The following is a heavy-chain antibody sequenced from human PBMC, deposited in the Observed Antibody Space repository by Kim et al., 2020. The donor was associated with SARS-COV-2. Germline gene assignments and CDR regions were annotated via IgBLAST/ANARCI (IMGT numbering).Heavy chain of an antibody. Sequence: GGSLRLSCAASGFTFDDYGMSWVRQAPGKGLEWVSGINWNGGSTGYADSVKGRFTISRDNAKNSLYLQMNSLRAEDTALYHCARVKYGDYDQYYFDYWGQGTLVTVSS. D-gene: IGHD4-17*01. V-gene: IGHV3-20*01. CDR2: INWNGGST. J-gene: IGHJ4*02. CDR1: GFTFDDYG. CDR3: ARVKYGDYDQYYFDY.